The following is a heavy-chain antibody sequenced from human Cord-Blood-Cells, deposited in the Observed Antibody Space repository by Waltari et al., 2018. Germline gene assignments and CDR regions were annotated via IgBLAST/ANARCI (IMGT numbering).Heavy chain of an antibody. J-gene: IGHJ5*02. CDR2: IYHSGST. CDR3: ARDMKRIAAACILYNWFDP. D-gene: IGHD6-13*01. CDR1: GYSISSGYY. V-gene: IGHV4-38-2*02. Sequence: QVQLQESGPGLVKPSETLSLTCAVSGYSISSGYYWGWIRQPPGKGLEWIGSIYHSGSTYYNPSLKSRVTISVDTSKNQFSLKLSSVTAADTAVYYCARDMKRIAAACILYNWFDPWGQGTLVTVSS.